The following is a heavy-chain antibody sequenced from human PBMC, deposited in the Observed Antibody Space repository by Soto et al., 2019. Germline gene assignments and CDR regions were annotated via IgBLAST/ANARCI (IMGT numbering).Heavy chain of an antibody. CDR3: AGRNALDV. Sequence: EVQLVESGGGLVQPGGSLRLSCAASRFTFSTYWMTWVRQTPGKGLEWVANIHQDGNEKYYMDSVKGRFTISRDNAKNSLYLQKTSLRAEATAVYYCAGRNALDVCGQGTTVTVSS. CDR1: RFTFSTYW. J-gene: IGHJ6*02. CDR2: IHQDGNEK. V-gene: IGHV3-7*01.